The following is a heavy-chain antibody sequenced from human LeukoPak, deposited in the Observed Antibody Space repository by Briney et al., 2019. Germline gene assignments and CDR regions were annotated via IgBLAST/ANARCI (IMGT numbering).Heavy chain of an antibody. V-gene: IGHV4-31*03. CDR3: ARGSLTYYDSSGYYYRAFDI. CDR2: IYYSWST. D-gene: IGHD3-22*01. CDR1: GGSISSGGYY. Sequence: SETLSLTCTVSGGSISSGGYYWSWIRQHPGKGLEWIGYIYYSWSTYYNPSLKSRVTISVDTSKNQFSLKLSSVTAADTAVYYCARGSLTYYDSSGYYYRAFDIWGQGTMVTVSS. J-gene: IGHJ3*02.